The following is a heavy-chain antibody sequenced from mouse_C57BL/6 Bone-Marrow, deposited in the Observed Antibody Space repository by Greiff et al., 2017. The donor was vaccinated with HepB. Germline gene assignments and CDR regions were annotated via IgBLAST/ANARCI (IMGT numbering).Heavy chain of an antibody. CDR3: ARQATMVTYFDY. CDR2: ISNGGGST. CDR1: GFTFSDYY. Sequence: EVMLVESGGGLVQPGGSLKLSCAASGFTFSDYYMYWVRQTPEKRLEWVAYISNGGGSTYYPDTVKGRFTISRDNAKNTLYLQMSRLKSEDTAMYYCARQATMVTYFDYWGQGTTLTVSS. V-gene: IGHV5-12*01. J-gene: IGHJ2*01. D-gene: IGHD2-2*01.